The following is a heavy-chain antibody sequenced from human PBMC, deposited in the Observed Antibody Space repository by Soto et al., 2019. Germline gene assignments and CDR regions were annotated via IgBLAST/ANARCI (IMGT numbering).Heavy chain of an antibody. J-gene: IGHJ3*02. CDR1: GFTFKDYY. V-gene: IGHV3-11*01. Sequence: SGWSMRLACAASGFTFKDYYMSWIRKDTGKGLEWVSYISSSGSTIYYADSVKGRFTISRDNAKNSLYLQMHSLRAEDTAVYYCARAPDSSYCGGDCYPSAFDIWGQGTMVTVS. CDR2: ISSSGSTI. CDR3: ARAPDSSYCGGDCYPSAFDI. D-gene: IGHD2-21*02.